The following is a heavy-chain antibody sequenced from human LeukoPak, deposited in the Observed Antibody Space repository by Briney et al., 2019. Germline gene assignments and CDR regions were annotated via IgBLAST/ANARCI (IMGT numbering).Heavy chain of an antibody. Sequence: ASVKVSCKASGGTFSSYAISWVRQAPGQGLEWMGGIIPIFGTANYAQKFQGRVTITADESTSTAYMELSSLRSEDTAVYYCAKLGGHCGSTSCYSAGDYWGQGTLVTVSS. CDR3: AKLGGHCGSTSCYSAGDY. V-gene: IGHV1-69*13. CDR1: GGTFSSYA. D-gene: IGHD2-2*02. CDR2: IIPIFGTA. J-gene: IGHJ4*02.